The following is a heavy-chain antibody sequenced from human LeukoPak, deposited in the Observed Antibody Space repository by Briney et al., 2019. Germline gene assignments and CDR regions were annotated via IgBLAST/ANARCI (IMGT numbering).Heavy chain of an antibody. CDR2: IYYGGST. V-gene: IGHV4-59*01. CDR1: GGSISSYY. CDR3: ARWYSSSSGGYGMDV. D-gene: IGHD6-6*01. J-gene: IGHJ6*02. Sequence: SETLSLTCTVSGGSISSYYWSWIRQPPGKGLEWIGYIYYGGSTNYNPSLKSRVTISVDTSKNQFSLKLSSVTAADTAVYYCARWYSSSSGGYGMDVWGQGTTVTVSS.